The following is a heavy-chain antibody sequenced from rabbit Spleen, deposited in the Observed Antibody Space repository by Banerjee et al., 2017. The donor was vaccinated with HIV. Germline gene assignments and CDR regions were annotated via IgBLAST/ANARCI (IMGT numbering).Heavy chain of an antibody. J-gene: IGHJ6*01. Sequence: QSLEESGGDLVKPGASLTLTCTASGFSFSSRAYMCWVRQAPGKGLEWIACILTTSGNTYYASWAKGRFTISRTSSTTVTLQMTSLTAADTATYFCASDTSSSFSSYGMDLWGPGTLVTVS. D-gene: IGHD1-1*01. CDR2: ILTTSGNT. V-gene: IGHV1S40*01. CDR1: GFSFSSRAY. CDR3: ASDTSSSFSSYGMDL.